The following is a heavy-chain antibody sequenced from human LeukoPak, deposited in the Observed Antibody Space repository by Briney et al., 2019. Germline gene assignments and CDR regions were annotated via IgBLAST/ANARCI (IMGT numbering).Heavy chain of an antibody. CDR3: ARALQLWSPFDY. Sequence: GGSLRLSCAASGFTVSSNYMSWVRQAPGKGLEWVSVIYTGGSTYYADSVKGRFTISRDNSKNTLYLQMNSLRAEDTAVYYCARALQLWSPFDYWGRGTLVTVSS. D-gene: IGHD5-18*01. J-gene: IGHJ4*02. V-gene: IGHV3-66*01. CDR2: IYTGGST. CDR1: GFTVSSNY.